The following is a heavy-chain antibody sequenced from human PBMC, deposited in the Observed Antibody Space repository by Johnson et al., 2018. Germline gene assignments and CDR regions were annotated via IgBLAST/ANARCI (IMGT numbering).Heavy chain of an antibody. D-gene: IGHD3-22*01. Sequence: EVQLVESGGGLVQXGGSXRLXCAASGFTFSDHYMDWVRQAPGKGLEWVGRSRNKADSYTTEYAASVKGRFTISRDDSNDLLYLQMNSLKTEDTAVYYFARERYYHDTRGYSPGAFDIWGQGTMVTVSS. CDR1: GFTFSDHY. J-gene: IGHJ3*02. CDR3: ARERYYHDTRGYSPGAFDI. V-gene: IGHV3-72*01. CDR2: SRNKADSYTT.